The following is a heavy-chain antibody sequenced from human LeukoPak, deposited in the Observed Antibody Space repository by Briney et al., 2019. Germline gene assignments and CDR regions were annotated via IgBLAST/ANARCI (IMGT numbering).Heavy chain of an antibody. CDR3: ARDLGRFVAFDY. V-gene: IGHV3-30*03. CDR1: GFTFSSYG. D-gene: IGHD3-3*01. J-gene: IGHJ4*02. Sequence: SGGSLRLSCAASGFTFSSYGMHWVRQAPGKGLEWVAVISYDGSNKYYADSVKGRFTISRDNAKNSLYLQMNSLRAEDTAVYYCARDLGRFVAFDYWGQGTLVTVSS. CDR2: ISYDGSNK.